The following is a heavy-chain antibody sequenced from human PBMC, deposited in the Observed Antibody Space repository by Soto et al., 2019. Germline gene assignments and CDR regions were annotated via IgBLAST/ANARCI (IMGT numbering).Heavy chain of an antibody. V-gene: IGHV3-33*01. D-gene: IGHD5-12*01. CDR3: ARDASAYDGGWYPRGFDP. CDR2: IWYDGSNK. J-gene: IGHJ5*02. Sequence: PVGSLRLSCAASGFTFSTYGMHWVRQAPGKGLEWVAIIWYDGSNKYYADSVKGRFTISRDDSKNTLYLQMNSPRVEDTAVYFCARDASAYDGGWYPRGFDPWGQGTLVTVSS. CDR1: GFTFSTYG.